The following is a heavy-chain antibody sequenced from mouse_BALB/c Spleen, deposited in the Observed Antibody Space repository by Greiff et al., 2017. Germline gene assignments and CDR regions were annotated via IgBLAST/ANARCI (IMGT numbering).Heavy chain of an antibody. V-gene: IGHV5-17*02. D-gene: IGHD2-3*01. CDR2: ISSGSSTI. CDR3: ARSGIYDPPAY. J-gene: IGHJ3*01. Sequence: EVQVVESGGGLVQPGGSRKLSCAASGFTFSSFGMHWVRQAPEKGLEWVAYISSGSSTIYYADTVKGRFTISRDNPKNTLFLQMTSLRSEDTAMYYCARSGIYDPPAYWGQGTLVTVSA. CDR1: GFTFSSFG.